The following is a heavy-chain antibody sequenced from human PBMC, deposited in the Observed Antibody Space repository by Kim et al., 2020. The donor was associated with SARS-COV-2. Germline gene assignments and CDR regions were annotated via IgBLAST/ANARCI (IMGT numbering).Heavy chain of an antibody. V-gene: IGHV3-21*01. Sequence: GGSLRLSCAASGFTFSSYSMNWVRQAPGPGLEWVSSISSSSSYIYYADSVKGRFTISRDNAKNSLYLQMNSLRAEDTAVYYCARSYSSWGIAVAGHFDYWGQGTLVTVSS. CDR3: ARSYSSWGIAVAGHFDY. J-gene: IGHJ4*02. D-gene: IGHD6-19*01. CDR1: GFTFSSYS. CDR2: ISSSSSYI.